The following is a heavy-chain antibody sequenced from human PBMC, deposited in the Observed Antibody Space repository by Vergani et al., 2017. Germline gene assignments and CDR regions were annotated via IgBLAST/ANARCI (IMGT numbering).Heavy chain of an antibody. D-gene: IGHD3-9*01. Sequence: QLQLQESGPGLVKPSETLSLTCTVSGGSISSSSYYWGWIRQPPGKGLEWIGNIYHSGGAYYNLSLKGRVTISVDTSKNQFSLEVTSVTAADTAIYFCARTESFILRYFHWALWGQGTLVTVSS. CDR2: IYHSGGA. J-gene: IGHJ4*02. CDR3: ARTESFILRYFHWAL. V-gene: IGHV4-39*01. CDR1: GGSISSSSYY.